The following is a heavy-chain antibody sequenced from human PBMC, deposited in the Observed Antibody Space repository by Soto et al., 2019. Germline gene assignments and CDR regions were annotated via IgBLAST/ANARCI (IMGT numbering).Heavy chain of an antibody. CDR3: ARGSYGSGSYHP. J-gene: IGHJ5*02. Sequence: GGSLRLSCAASGFRFSSYNMNWVRQAPGKGLEWISYISSSTSTIYYADSVKGRFTISRDNAKNSLYLQMNSLRAEDTALYYCARGSYGSGSYHPWGQGTLVTVSS. CDR1: GFRFSSYN. CDR2: ISSSTSTI. V-gene: IGHV3-48*01. D-gene: IGHD3-10*01.